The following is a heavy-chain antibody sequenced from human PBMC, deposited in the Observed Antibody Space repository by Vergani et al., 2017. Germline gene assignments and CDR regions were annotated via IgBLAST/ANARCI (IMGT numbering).Heavy chain of an antibody. Sequence: EVQLVESGGGLVQPGGSLRLSCAASGFLFSDYWLNWVRQSPGGGLEWVANIKQDGSEEFYVDSVKGRFTISRDNAKNSVYLQMNSLRVEDTAVYYCASGSGYNIDGYWGQGTLVTVSS. J-gene: IGHJ4*02. D-gene: IGHD6-19*01. V-gene: IGHV3-7*01. CDR2: IKQDGSEE. CDR1: GFLFSDYW. CDR3: ASGSGYNIDGY.